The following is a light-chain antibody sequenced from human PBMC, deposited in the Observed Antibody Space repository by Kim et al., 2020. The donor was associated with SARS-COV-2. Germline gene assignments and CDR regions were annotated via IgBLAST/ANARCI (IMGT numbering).Light chain of an antibody. CDR1: SSDVGGYEY. CDR3: CSYAGSYTYV. J-gene: IGLJ1*01. V-gene: IGLV2-11*01. Sequence: GQSVTIYCYGTSSDVGGYEYVSWYQQHTGKAPKLMIYDVSKRPSGVPDRVSGSKYGKTASLTISRLQAEDEADYYCCSYAGSYTYVFGTGTKVTVL. CDR2: DVS.